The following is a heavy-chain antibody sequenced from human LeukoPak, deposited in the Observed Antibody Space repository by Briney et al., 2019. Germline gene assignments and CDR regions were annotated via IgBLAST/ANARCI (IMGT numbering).Heavy chain of an antibody. Sequence: ASVKVSCKTSGYMFIAYAIHWVRQAPGQGLEWMGWINPNSGGTNYAQKSQVRVIMTRDTSTRTVYMELSRLTSDDTAVYYCARDPLVGTTTEFDYWGQGTLVTVSS. CDR1: GYMFIAYA. D-gene: IGHD1-26*01. J-gene: IGHJ4*02. V-gene: IGHV1-2*02. CDR3: ARDPLVGTTTEFDY. CDR2: INPNSGGT.